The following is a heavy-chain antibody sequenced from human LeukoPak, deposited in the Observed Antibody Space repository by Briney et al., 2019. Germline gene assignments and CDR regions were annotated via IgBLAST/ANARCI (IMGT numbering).Heavy chain of an antibody. Sequence: SETLSLTCAVCGGSFSGYYWSWIRQPPGKGLEWIGEINHSGSINYNPSLKSRVTISVDTSKNQFSLKLSSVTAADTAVYYCARGGRDGYNFDAFDIWGQGTMVTVSS. CDR3: ARGGRDGYNFDAFDI. J-gene: IGHJ3*02. CDR2: INHSGSI. D-gene: IGHD5-24*01. CDR1: GGSFSGYY. V-gene: IGHV4-34*01.